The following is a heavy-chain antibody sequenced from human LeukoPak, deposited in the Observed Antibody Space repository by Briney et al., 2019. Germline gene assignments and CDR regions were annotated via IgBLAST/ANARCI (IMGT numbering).Heavy chain of an antibody. D-gene: IGHD6-6*01. CDR2: IYYSGST. V-gene: IGHV4-59*01. CDR1: GGSISSYY. CDR3: ARDPLSIAARRGAFDI. J-gene: IGHJ3*02. Sequence: SETLSLTCTVSGGSISSYYWSWIRQPPGKGLEWIGYIYYSGSTNYNPSLKSRVTISVDTSKNQLSLKLSSVTAADADVYYCARDPLSIAARRGAFDIWGQGTMVTVSS.